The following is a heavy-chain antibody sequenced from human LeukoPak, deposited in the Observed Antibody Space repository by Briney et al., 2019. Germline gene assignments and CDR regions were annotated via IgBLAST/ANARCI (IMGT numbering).Heavy chain of an antibody. CDR1: GGPISTYY. CDR2: VYISGAT. J-gene: IGHJ4*02. D-gene: IGHD6-25*01. CDR3: ARETDSSARFDY. V-gene: IGHV4-4*07. Sequence: PSETLSLTCTLSGGPISTYYWTWIRRPAGKGLEWIGRVYISGATDFSPSLKSRVTMSVDTSKNQVSLLLNSVTAADTAMYFCARETDSSARFDYWGQGILVTV.